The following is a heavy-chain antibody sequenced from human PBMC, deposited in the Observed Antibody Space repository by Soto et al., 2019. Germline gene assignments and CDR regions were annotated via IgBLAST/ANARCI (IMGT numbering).Heavy chain of an antibody. CDR2: IYNSGST. CDR1: GGSISSGDYY. D-gene: IGHD3-22*01. V-gene: IGHV4-30-4*01. J-gene: IGHJ4*02. CDR3: ARYSYYYDSSGYRPLDY. Sequence: QVQLQESGPGLVKPSQTLSLTCTVSGGSISSGDYYWSWIRQPPGKGLEWIGYIYNSGSTYYNPSLKSRITLSVDTSKYQFSLKLSSVTAADTDVYYCARYSYYYDSSGYRPLDYWGQGTLVTVSS.